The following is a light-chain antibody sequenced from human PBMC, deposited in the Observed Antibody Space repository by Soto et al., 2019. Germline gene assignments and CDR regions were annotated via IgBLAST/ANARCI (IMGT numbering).Light chain of an antibody. Sequence: DILMTQSPSTLSASVGDRVTITCRASQGITSSLAWYQQKPGKAPKLLIYKASTLESGVSSRFSGSGSGTEFTLAISSLQPDDFAPYYCQQYNSFSWTFGQGTKVEIK. V-gene: IGKV1-5*03. CDR2: KAS. CDR1: QGITSS. J-gene: IGKJ1*01. CDR3: QQYNSFSWT.